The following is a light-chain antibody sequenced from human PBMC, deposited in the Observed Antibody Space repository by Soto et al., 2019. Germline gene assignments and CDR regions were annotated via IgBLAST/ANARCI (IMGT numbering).Light chain of an antibody. Sequence: ELVLTQSPATLSVSPGERATLSCRASQSVDGNLAWYQQKPGQPPRLLIYGVSTRATGIPARFSGSGFETEFTLTITSLQSEDFAVYYCQQYYNWPPCTFGQGTRLEIK. CDR3: QQYYNWPPCT. CDR1: QSVDGN. CDR2: GVS. J-gene: IGKJ5*01. V-gene: IGKV3-15*01.